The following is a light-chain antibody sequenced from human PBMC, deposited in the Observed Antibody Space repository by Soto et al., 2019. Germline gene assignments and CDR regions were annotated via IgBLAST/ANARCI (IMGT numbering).Light chain of an antibody. Sequence: QSALTHPASVSWSPGHLITISCTGTSSDVGGYNSVSRYQQHPGKAPKLMIYEVSHRPSGVSNRFSGSQSANTASLTISGLQAEEEADYYCSSFTTSNNHVFGTGTKVTVL. J-gene: IGLJ1*01. CDR1: SSDVGGYNS. CDR3: SSFTTSNNHV. CDR2: EVS. V-gene: IGLV2-14*01.